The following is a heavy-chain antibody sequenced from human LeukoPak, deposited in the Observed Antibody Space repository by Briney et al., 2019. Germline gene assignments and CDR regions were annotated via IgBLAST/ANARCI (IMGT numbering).Heavy chain of an antibody. CDR2: ISGSGGST. J-gene: IGHJ6*02. CDR3: AKEEGGDYGDYYYYGMDV. D-gene: IGHD4-17*01. Sequence: QPGGSLRLSCAVSGFTFSSYAMSWVRQAPGKGLEWVSAISGSGGSTYYADSVKGRFTISRDNSKNTLYLQMNSLRAEDTAVYYCAKEEGGDYGDYYYYGMDVWGQGTTVTVSS. V-gene: IGHV3-23*01. CDR1: GFTFSSYA.